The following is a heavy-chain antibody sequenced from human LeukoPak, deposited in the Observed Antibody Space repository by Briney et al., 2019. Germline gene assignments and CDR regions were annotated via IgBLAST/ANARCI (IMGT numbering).Heavy chain of an antibody. CDR2: ISDDGRRK. CDR3: AKRPSDYGDYVSYFDY. Sequence: GGSLRLSCAASGFSFISYGMHWVRQAPGKGLEWVGVISDDGRRKDYADSVKGGFTISRDNSKDTLYLQMNSLRAEDTAVYYCAKRPSDYGDYVSYFDYWGQGTLVTVSS. V-gene: IGHV3-30*18. D-gene: IGHD4-17*01. CDR1: GFSFISYG. J-gene: IGHJ4*02.